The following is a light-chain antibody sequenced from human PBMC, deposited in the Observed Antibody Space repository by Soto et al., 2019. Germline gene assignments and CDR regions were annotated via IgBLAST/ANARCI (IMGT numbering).Light chain of an antibody. J-gene: IGKJ2*01. Sequence: DIQMTQSPSSLSASVGDRVTITCQASQDISNYLNWYQQKPGKAPKLLIYDASSLQSGVPSRFSGSGSGTDFTLTISSLQPEDFATYYCLQSNSFPHTFGQGTKLEIK. V-gene: IGKV1-12*01. CDR1: QDISNY. CDR2: DAS. CDR3: LQSNSFPHT.